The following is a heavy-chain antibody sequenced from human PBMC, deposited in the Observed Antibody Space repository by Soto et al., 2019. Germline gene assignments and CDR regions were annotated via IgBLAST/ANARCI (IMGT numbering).Heavy chain of an antibody. CDR2: ISGYNGRT. Sequence: QVQLVQSGAEMKKPGASVKVSCKASGYTFTSYGFSWVRQAPGQGPEWMGWISGYNGRTKYAQTLQGRVTRTTDTSTSTVYMEVRGLRSDDTAVYYCARDLFSSSSPAAYWGQGTLVTVSS. J-gene: IGHJ4*02. V-gene: IGHV1-18*01. CDR1: GYTFTSYG. D-gene: IGHD6-19*01. CDR3: ARDLFSSSSPAAY.